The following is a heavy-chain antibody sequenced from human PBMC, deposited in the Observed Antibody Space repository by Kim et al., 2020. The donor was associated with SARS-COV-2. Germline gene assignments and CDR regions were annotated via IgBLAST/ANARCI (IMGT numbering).Heavy chain of an antibody. J-gene: IGHJ5*02. CDR1: GYTFTSYG. CDR3: ARAPFNGWVNALWFDP. CDR2: ISAYNGNT. D-gene: IGHD1-26*01. V-gene: IGHV1-18*04. Sequence: ASVKVSCKASGYTFTSYGISWVRQAPGQGLEWMGWISAYNGNTNYAQKLQGRVTMTTDTSTSTAYMELRSLRSDDTAVYYCARAPFNGWVNALWFDPWGQGTLVTVSS.